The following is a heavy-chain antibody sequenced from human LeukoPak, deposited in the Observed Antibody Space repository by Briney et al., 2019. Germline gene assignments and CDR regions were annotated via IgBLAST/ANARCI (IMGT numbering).Heavy chain of an antibody. Sequence: AETLSLTCAVYGGSFSGYYWSWIRQPPGKGLEWIGEINHSGSTNYNPSLKSRVTISVDTSKNQFSLKLSSVTAADTAVYYCARVPDYYDSRGYYYGIDALDIWGQGTMVTVSS. CDR3: ARVPDYYDSRGYYYGIDALDI. J-gene: IGHJ3*02. CDR1: GGSFSGYY. D-gene: IGHD3-22*01. CDR2: INHSGST. V-gene: IGHV4-34*01.